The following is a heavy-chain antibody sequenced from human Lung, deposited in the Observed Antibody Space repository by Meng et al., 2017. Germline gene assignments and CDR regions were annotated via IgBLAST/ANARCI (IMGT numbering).Heavy chain of an antibody. D-gene: IGHD4-11*01. Sequence: VHLQREGAGPCNPSQPLAPTCVVSGGYLSDYYWSLIRQPPGKGLEWIGEINHSGSTNYNPSLESRATISVDTSQNNLSLKLSSVTAADSAVYYCARGPTTMAHDFDYWGQGTLVTVSS. J-gene: IGHJ4*02. CDR3: ARGPTTMAHDFDY. CDR1: GGYLSDYY. CDR2: INHSGST. V-gene: IGHV4-34*01.